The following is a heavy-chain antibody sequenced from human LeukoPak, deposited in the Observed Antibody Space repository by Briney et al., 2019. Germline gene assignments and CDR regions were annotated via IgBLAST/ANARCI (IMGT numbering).Heavy chain of an antibody. Sequence: GGSLRLSCAASGFTFSSYGMSWVRQAPGKGLEWVSAISGSGGSTYYAGSVKGRFTISRDNSKNTLYLQMNSLRAEDTAVYYCAKDPTLTMVTSFDYWGQGTLVTVSS. D-gene: IGHD5-18*01. CDR2: ISGSGGST. J-gene: IGHJ4*02. CDR3: AKDPTLTMVTSFDY. CDR1: GFTFSSYG. V-gene: IGHV3-23*01.